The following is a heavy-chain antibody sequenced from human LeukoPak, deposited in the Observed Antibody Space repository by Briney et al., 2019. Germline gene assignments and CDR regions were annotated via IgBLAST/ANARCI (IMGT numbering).Heavy chain of an antibody. CDR1: GYTFTSYG. CDR2: ISAYNGNT. J-gene: IGHJ3*02. V-gene: IGHV1-18*01. Sequence: ASVKVSCTASGYTFTSYGISWVRQAPGQGLEWMGWISAYNGNTNYAQKLQGRVTTTTDTSTSTAYMELRSLRSDDTAVYYCARVGDMVRGVIITDAFDIWGQGTMVTVSS. D-gene: IGHD3-10*01. CDR3: ARVGDMVRGVIITDAFDI.